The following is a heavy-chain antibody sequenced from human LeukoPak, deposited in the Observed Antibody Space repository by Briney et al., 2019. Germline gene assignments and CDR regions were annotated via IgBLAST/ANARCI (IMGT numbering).Heavy chain of an antibody. CDR1: GDSISSYY. D-gene: IGHD3-22*01. J-gene: IGHJ4*02. CDR2: IRYSGSA. CDR3: ARLVYDSRGYYFDY. V-gene: IGHV4-59*08. Sequence: SETLSLTCTVSGDSISSYYWSWIRQPPGKGLEWIGYIRYSGSANYNRSLRSRVTISIDTSKNQFSLKLRSVTAADTAVYHCARLVYDSRGYYFDYWGQGTLVTVSS.